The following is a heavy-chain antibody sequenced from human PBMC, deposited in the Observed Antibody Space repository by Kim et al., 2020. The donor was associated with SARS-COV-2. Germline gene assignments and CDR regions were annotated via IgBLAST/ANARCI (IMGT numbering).Heavy chain of an antibody. CDR1: GGSISSDY. CDR2: IDDGGST. V-gene: IGHV4-59*08. Sequence: SETLSLTCTVSGGSISSDYWSWIRQPPGKGPESIGFIDDGGSTNYNPSLKSRVSFSLDTSKNQFSLKLTSVTAADSAMYYCARYTAVAAAFDYWGQGTLVTVSS. D-gene: IGHD2-15*01. J-gene: IGHJ4*02. CDR3: ARYTAVAAAFDY.